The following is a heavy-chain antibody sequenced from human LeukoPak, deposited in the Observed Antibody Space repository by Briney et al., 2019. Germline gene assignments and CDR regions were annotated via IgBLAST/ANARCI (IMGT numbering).Heavy chain of an antibody. CDR1: GFTFDNYG. V-gene: IGHV3-20*04. J-gene: IGHJ6*03. CDR3: AKGGAATMRDGYNYYYYYMEV. CDR2: INWSGGSP. Sequence: GGSLRLSCAASGFTFDNYGMTWVRQAPGKGLEWVSSINWSGGSPGYGDSVKGRFTISRDNGKNSLYLQMNSLRPEDTAVYYCAKGGAATMRDGYNYYYYYMEVWGRGTTVTVSS. D-gene: IGHD5-24*01.